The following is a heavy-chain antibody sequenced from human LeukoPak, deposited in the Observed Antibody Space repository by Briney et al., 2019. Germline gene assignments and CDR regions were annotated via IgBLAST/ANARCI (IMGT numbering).Heavy chain of an antibody. V-gene: IGHV3-69-1*02. CDR3: AKHLWRDLLWFGEGYYFGH. D-gene: IGHD3-10*01. J-gene: IGHJ4*02. CDR2: ITSGSDM. Sequence: GGSLRLSCAASGFTFSDYYMSWIRQAPGKGLEWTSHITSGSDMHYADSVKGRFTISRDNSKNTLYLQMNSLRAEDTAVYYCAKHLWRDLLWFGEGYYFGHWGQGTLVTVSS. CDR1: GFTFSDYY.